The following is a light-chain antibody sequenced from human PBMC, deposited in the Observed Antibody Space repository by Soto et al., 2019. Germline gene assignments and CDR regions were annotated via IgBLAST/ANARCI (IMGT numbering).Light chain of an antibody. Sequence: EIVMTQSPGTLYVSPGERASLSCRASQSVSSNLAWYQQKPGQAPRLLIYGASTRATGIPARFSGSGSGTDFPLTISSLQSEDFAVYYCQQYIHWPPITFGQGTKLQIK. CDR1: QSVSSN. V-gene: IGKV3-15*01. CDR2: GAS. J-gene: IGKJ2*01. CDR3: QQYIHWPPIT.